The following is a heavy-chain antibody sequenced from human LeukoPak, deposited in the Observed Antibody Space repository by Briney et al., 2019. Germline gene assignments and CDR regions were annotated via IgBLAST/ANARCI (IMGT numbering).Heavy chain of an antibody. CDR1: GFTFSSYA. Sequence: PRGSLRLSCAASGFTFSSYALSWVRQGPGKGLEWVSSISGSGDSTYYADSVKGWFTISRDNSKNTLYLQMNSLRAEDTAVYYCARDPAVAARYYFDYWGQGTLVTVSS. D-gene: IGHD2-15*01. V-gene: IGHV3-23*01. CDR3: ARDPAVAARYYFDY. CDR2: ISGSGDST. J-gene: IGHJ4*02.